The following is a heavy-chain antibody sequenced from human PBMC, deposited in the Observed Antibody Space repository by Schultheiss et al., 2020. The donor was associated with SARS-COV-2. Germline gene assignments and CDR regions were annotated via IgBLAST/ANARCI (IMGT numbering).Heavy chain of an antibody. J-gene: IGHJ5*02. V-gene: IGHV1-2*02. Sequence: ASVKVSCKASGYTFTDHYMHWVRQAPGQGLEWMGWINPNSGGTNYAQKFQGRVTITRDTSASTAYMELSSLRSEDTAVYYCARDRTGDRWFDPWGQGTLVTVSS. CDR3: ARDRTGDRWFDP. CDR1: GYTFTDHY. CDR2: INPNSGGT. D-gene: IGHD7-27*01.